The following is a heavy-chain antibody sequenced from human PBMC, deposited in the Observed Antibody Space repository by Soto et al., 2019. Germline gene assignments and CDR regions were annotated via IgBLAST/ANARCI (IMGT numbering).Heavy chain of an antibody. V-gene: IGHV3-23*01. J-gene: IGHJ5*02. Sequence: GVLRLSCAASGFTFSSYAMSWVRQAPGKGLEWVSAISGSGGSTYYADSVKGRFTISRDNSKNTLYLQMNSLRAEDTAVYYCANPDYYGSGSPPNWFDPWGQGTLVTVSS. D-gene: IGHD3-10*01. CDR1: GFTFSSYA. CDR3: ANPDYYGSGSPPNWFDP. CDR2: ISGSGGST.